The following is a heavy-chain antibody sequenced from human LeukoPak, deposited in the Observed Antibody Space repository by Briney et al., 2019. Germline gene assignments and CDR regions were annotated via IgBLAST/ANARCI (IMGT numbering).Heavy chain of an antibody. CDR3: VRRSENYNFDI. CDR2: ITWNSGGT. V-gene: IGHV3-9*01. J-gene: IGHJ3*02. Sequence: PGGSLRFSCVASGFTFDDSAMHWVRQVVGKGLEWVSGITWNSGGTAYADSVKGRFTISRDNSKNSLYLQMNTLRVEDTALYYCVRRSENYNFDIWGQGTLVTVSS. D-gene: IGHD1-7*01. CDR1: GFTFDDSA.